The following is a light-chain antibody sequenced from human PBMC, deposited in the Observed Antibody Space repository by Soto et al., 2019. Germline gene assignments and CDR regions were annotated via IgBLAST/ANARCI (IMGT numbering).Light chain of an antibody. Sequence: DIQMTQSPSSLSASVGDRVTIACRASQSISNYLNWYQQRPGKAPKLLIYAASSLQSGVPSRFSGSGSGTDFTLTISSLQPEDFATYYCQQLNSYPITFGQGTLLAIK. CDR3: QQLNSYPIT. CDR2: AAS. CDR1: QSISNY. J-gene: IGKJ5*01. V-gene: IGKV1-39*01.